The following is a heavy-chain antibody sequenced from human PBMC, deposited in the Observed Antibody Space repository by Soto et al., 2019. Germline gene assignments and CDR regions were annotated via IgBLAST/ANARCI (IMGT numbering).Heavy chain of an antibody. CDR2: IYSGGST. Sequence: EVQLVESGGGLVQPGGSLRLSCAASGFTVSSNYMSWVRQAPGKGLEWVSVIYSGGSTYYADSVKGRFTISRHNSKNTXYLQMNSLRAEDTAVYYCARGGRYYGSASYLWFDPWGQGTLVTVSS. CDR3: ARGGRYYGSASYLWFDP. J-gene: IGHJ5*02. CDR1: GFTVSSNY. D-gene: IGHD3-10*01. V-gene: IGHV3-53*04.